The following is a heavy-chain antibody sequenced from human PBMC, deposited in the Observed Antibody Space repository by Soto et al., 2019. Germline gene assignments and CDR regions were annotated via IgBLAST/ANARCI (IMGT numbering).Heavy chain of an antibody. J-gene: IGHJ3*01. D-gene: IGHD2-15*01. Sequence: GESLKISCKASGYKFTTFWLNWVRKPPGKGLEWLGRIDPTDSFTNYSSPFEGHVTISVDRSISTAYLQWNSLQASDTAIYYCARPASGGSRDAFGVWGQGTTVTVSS. CDR3: ARPASGGSRDAFGV. CDR2: IDPTDSFT. CDR1: GYKFTTFW. V-gene: IGHV5-10-1*01.